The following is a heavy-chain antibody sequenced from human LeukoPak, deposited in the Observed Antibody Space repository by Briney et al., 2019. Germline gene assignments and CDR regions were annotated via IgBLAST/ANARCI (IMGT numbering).Heavy chain of an antibody. CDR3: AREATFGGVIVDY. Sequence: ASVKVSCKASGYTFTSNYIHWVRQAPGQGLEWMGWISAYNGNTNYAQKLQGRVTLTTDTSTSTAYMELRSLRSDDTAVYYCAREATFGGVIVDYWGQGTLVTVSS. CDR2: ISAYNGNT. D-gene: IGHD3-16*02. CDR1: GYTFTSNY. J-gene: IGHJ4*02. V-gene: IGHV1-18*04.